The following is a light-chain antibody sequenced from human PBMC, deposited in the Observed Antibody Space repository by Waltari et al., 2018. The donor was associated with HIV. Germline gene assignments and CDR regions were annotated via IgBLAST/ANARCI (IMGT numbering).Light chain of an antibody. J-gene: IGLJ1*01. V-gene: IGLV1-40*01. CDR2: GNT. Sequence: QSVLTQPPSVSGAPGQRVSISCTGSGAGHEGQWYQQIAGKAPKLLIFGNTKRPSGVPARFFGSKSGTSASLAITGLQPEDEAHYYCQSFDSSLTGFVFGSGTEVVVL. CDR3: QSFDSSLTGFV. CDR1: GAGHE.